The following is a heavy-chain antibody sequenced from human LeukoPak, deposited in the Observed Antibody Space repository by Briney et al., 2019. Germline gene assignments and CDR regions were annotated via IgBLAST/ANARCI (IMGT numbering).Heavy chain of an antibody. Sequence: GGALRLSCAASGFTFSSHWMHWVRQAPGTGLVWVSRINNDGGSRNYVDSVEGRFTISRDNAKNTLYLQMNSLRAEDTAVYYCAKGGVQYGDWDYWGQGTLVTVSS. D-gene: IGHD4-17*01. J-gene: IGHJ4*02. CDR2: INNDGGSR. CDR1: GFTFSSHW. V-gene: IGHV3-74*01. CDR3: AKGGVQYGDWDY.